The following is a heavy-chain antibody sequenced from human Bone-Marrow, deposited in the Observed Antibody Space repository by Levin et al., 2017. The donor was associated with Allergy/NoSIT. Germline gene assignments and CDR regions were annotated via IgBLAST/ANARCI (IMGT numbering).Heavy chain of an antibody. Sequence: GESLKISCKASGYTFISYYVHWVRQAPGQGLEWMARINPSGGSTSYAQRFQGRVTVTRDTSTSTVYMELSSLRSDDTAVYYCARAPVMTIGGVIAGTDAFDIWGQGTMVTVSS. CDR3: ARAPVMTIGGVIAGTDAFDI. J-gene: IGHJ3*02. D-gene: IGHD3-16*02. V-gene: IGHV1-46*01. CDR1: GYTFISYY. CDR2: INPSGGST.